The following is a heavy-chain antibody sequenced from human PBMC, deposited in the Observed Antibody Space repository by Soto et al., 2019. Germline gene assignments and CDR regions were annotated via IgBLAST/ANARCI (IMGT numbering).Heavy chain of an antibody. CDR3: ARDPVVATIYFDY. V-gene: IGHV3-7*01. CDR1: GFTFSSYW. D-gene: IGHD5-12*01. J-gene: IGHJ4*02. CDR2: IKQDGSEK. Sequence: GGSLRLSCAASGFTFSSYWMSWVRQAPGKGLEWVANIKQDGSEKYYVDSVKGRFTISRDNAKNSLYLQMNSLRAEDTAVYYCARDPVVATIYFDYWGQGALVTVSS.